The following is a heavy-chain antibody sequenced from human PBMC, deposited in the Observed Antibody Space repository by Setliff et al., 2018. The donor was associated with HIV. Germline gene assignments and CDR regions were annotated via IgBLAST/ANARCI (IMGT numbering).Heavy chain of an antibody. CDR3: TRELNGHTSSHFYFGLDV. V-gene: IGHV3-13*01. Sequence: GGSLRLSCATSGFAFSDYDFHWVRQVTGEGLEWVSAIGTGGDTYYADSVKGRFTISRENAKNSLYLQMNNVRAGDTAVYYCTRELNGHTSSHFYFGLDVWGQGTTVTVSS. CDR1: GFAFSDYD. J-gene: IGHJ6*02. CDR2: IGTGGDT. D-gene: IGHD6-6*01.